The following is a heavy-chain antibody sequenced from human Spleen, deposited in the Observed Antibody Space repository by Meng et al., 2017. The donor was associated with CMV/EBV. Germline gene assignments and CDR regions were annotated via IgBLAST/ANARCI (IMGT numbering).Heavy chain of an antibody. CDR2: IYTSGST. CDR3: ARAGKTYSSGWYDY. CDR1: GGSISSYY. D-gene: IGHD6-13*01. J-gene: IGHJ4*02. V-gene: IGHV4-4*07. Sequence: SETLSLTCTVSGGSISSYYWSWIRQPAGKGLEWIGRIYTSGSTNYNPSLKSRVTMSVDTSKNQFSLKLSSVTAADTGVYYCARAGKTYSSGWYDYWGQGTLVTVSS.